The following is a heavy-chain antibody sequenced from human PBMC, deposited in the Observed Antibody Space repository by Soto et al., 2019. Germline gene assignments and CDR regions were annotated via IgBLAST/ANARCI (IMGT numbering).Heavy chain of an antibody. D-gene: IGHD2-21*02. J-gene: IGHJ3*02. CDR1: GYTVTSYD. CDR3: ARGLFWAVVTEAFDI. V-gene: IGHV1-8*01. CDR2: MNPNSGNT. Sequence: ASVKVCYKYSGYTVTSYDINGVRQATGQGLEWMGWMNPNSGNTGYAQKFQGRVTMTRNTSISTAYMELSSLRSEDTAVYYCARGLFWAVVTEAFDIWGQGTMVTVSS.